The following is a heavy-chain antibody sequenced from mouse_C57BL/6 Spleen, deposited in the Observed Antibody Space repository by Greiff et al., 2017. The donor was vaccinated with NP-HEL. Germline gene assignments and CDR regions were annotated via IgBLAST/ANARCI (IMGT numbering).Heavy chain of an antibody. CDR1: GYTFTSYW. CDR2: IHPSDSDT. Sequence: VKLKQPGAELVKPGASVKVSCKASGYTFTSYWMHWVKQRPGQGLEWIGRIHPSDSDTNYNQKFKGKATLTVDKSSSTAYMQLSSLTSEDSAVYYCASYYGSSVWYFDVWGTGTTVTVSS. V-gene: IGHV1-74*01. CDR3: ASYYGSSVWYFDV. J-gene: IGHJ1*03. D-gene: IGHD1-1*01.